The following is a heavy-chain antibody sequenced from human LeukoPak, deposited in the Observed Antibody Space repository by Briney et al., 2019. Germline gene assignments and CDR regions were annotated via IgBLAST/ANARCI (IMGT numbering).Heavy chain of an antibody. Sequence: SETLSLTCTVSGGSISSYYWSWIRQPPGKGLEWIGYIYDSGSTNYNPSLKSRVTISVDTSKNQFSLKLSSVTAADTAVYYCARAPAQYCSSTSCYGGMDVWGQGTTVTVSS. V-gene: IGHV4-59*01. J-gene: IGHJ6*02. CDR3: ARAPAQYCSSTSCYGGMDV. D-gene: IGHD2-2*01. CDR2: IYDSGST. CDR1: GGSISSYY.